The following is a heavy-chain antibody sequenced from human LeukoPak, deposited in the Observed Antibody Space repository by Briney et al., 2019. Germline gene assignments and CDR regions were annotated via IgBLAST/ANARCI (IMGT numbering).Heavy chain of an antibody. CDR1: GFTFSSYA. CDR2: ISYDGSNK. V-gene: IGHV3-30-3*01. Sequence: GGSLRLSCAASGFTFSSYAMHWVRQAPGKGLEWVAVISYDGSNKYYADSVKGRFTISRDNSKNTLYLQMNSLRAEDTAVYYCARGNIKFDYWGQGTLVTVSS. J-gene: IGHJ4*02. CDR3: ARGNIKFDY.